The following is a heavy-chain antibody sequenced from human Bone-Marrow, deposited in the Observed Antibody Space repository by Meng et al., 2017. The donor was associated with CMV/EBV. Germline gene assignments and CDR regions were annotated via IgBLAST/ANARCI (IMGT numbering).Heavy chain of an antibody. V-gene: IGHV3-21*01. CDR3: ARDPGGPTIFGSYGMDV. J-gene: IGHJ6*02. D-gene: IGHD3-3*01. CDR2: ISSSSSYI. Sequence: GESLKISCAASGFTFSSYEMNWVRQAPGKGLEWVSSISSSSSYIYYADSVKGRFTISRDNAKNSLYLQMNSLRAEDTAVYYCARDPGGPTIFGSYGMDVWGQGTTVTVSS. CDR1: GFTFSSYE.